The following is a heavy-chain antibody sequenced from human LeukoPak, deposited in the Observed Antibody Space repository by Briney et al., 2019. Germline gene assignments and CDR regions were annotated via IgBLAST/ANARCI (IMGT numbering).Heavy chain of an antibody. CDR2: IYTSGST. V-gene: IGHV4-61*02. D-gene: IGHD4-17*01. Sequence: SQTLSLTCTVSGGSISSGSYYWSWIRQPAGKGLEWIGRIYTSGSTNYNPSLKSRVTMSVDTSKNQFSLKLRSVTAADTAVYYCARVPQTTVNSYYYYYMDVWGKGTTVTVSS. CDR1: GGSISSGSYY. CDR3: ARVPQTTVNSYYYYYMDV. J-gene: IGHJ6*03.